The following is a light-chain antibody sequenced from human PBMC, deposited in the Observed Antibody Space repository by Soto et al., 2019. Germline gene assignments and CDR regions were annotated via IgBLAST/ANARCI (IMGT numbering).Light chain of an antibody. CDR3: QQSYTAPRT. V-gene: IGKV1-39*01. Sequence: DIQMPQSPPSLSASVGDSVTIACRASQSIRTYLNWYQQKPGQAPKLLIYAASSLQSGVPSRFSGSGSDTDFTLSISSLQPEDFATYYCQQSYTAPRTFGPGTKVDIK. CDR2: AAS. J-gene: IGKJ3*01. CDR1: QSIRTY.